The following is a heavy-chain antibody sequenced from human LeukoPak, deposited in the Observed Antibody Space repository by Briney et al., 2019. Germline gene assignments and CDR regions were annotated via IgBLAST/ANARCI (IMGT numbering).Heavy chain of an antibody. CDR2: ISSSGGSI. D-gene: IGHD5-18*01. V-gene: IGHV3-48*03. J-gene: IGHJ3*02. CDR3: AREASGYSYGLDAFDI. Sequence: GGSLRLSCAASGFTFSNYEMNWVRQAPGKGLEWVSYISSSGGSIYYADSVKGRFTISRDNAKNSLYLQMNSLRAEDTAVYYCAREASGYSYGLDAFDIWGQGTMVTVSS. CDR1: GFTFSNYE.